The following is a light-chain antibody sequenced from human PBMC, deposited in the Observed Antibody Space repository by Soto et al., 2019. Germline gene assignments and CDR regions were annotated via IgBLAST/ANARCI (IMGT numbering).Light chain of an antibody. Sequence: QSALTQPASVSGSPGQSITVSCTGTSSDVASYNLVSWYQHHPGKAPKLMIYEGTKRPSGVSNRFSGSKSGNTASLTISGLQAEDEADYYCCSYVDSTTSGVFGGGTKLTVL. CDR1: SSDVASYNL. CDR2: EGT. V-gene: IGLV2-23*01. CDR3: CSYVDSTTSGV. J-gene: IGLJ3*02.